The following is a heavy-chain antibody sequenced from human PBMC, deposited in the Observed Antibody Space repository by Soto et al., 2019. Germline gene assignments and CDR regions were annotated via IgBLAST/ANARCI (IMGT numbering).Heavy chain of an antibody. Sequence: PSETLSLTCTVSGGSISGYYWSWIRQSPGKGLEWIGYIHYSGSTNYNPSLKSRVTISVDTSKNQLSLKLSSVTAADAAVYYCARSHIVPRLFMYPYDYWGQGTLVTVSS. J-gene: IGHJ4*02. CDR1: GGSISGYY. CDR3: ARSHIVPRLFMYPYDY. D-gene: IGHD5-12*01. V-gene: IGHV4-59*08. CDR2: IHYSGST.